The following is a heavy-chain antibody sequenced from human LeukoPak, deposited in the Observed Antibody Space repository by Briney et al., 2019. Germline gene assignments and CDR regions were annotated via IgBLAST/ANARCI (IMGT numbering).Heavy chain of an antibody. CDR3: AGLPMVLVLADSLFDP. CDR2: INHSGST. Sequence: SETLSLTCAVYGRPFSGYYWSCIRQPPGKGLEWIGEINHSGSTNYNPSLKSRVTISVDTSKNQFSLKLSSVTASDTAVYYCAGLPMVLVLADSLFDPCGQGTLVTVSS. J-gene: IGHJ5*02. V-gene: IGHV4-34*01. D-gene: IGHD2-15*01. CDR1: GRPFSGYY.